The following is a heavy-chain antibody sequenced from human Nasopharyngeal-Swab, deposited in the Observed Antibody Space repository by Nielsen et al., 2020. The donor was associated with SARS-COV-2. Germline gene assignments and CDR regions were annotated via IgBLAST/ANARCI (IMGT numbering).Heavy chain of an antibody. CDR2: ISSSSSTI. CDR3: ARGDIVVVPAAILYYYYYMDV. D-gene: IGHD2-2*02. J-gene: IGHJ6*03. Sequence: GESLKISCATSGFTFSSYSMNWVRQAPGKGLEWVSYISSSSSTIYYADSVKGRLTISRDNAKNSLYLQMNSLRAEDTAVYYCARGDIVVVPAAILYYYYYMDVWGKGTTVTVSS. V-gene: IGHV3-48*01. CDR1: GFTFSSYS.